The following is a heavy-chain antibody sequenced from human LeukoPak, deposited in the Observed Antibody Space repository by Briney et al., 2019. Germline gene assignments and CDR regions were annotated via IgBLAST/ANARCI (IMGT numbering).Heavy chain of an antibody. D-gene: IGHD2-15*01. J-gene: IGHJ4*02. CDR3: ARGSSVALPTDY. CDR2: IIPILGIA. V-gene: IGHV1-69*04. CDR1: GGTFSSYA. Sequence: SVKASCKASGGTFSSYAISWVRQAPGQGLEWMGRIIPILGIANYAQKFQGRVTITADKSTSTAYMELSSLRSEDTAVYYCARGSSVALPTDYWGQGTLVTVSS.